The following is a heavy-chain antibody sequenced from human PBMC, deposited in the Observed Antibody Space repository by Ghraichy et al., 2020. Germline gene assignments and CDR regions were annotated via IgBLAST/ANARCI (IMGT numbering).Heavy chain of an antibody. CDR2: IIPILGIA. V-gene: IGHV1-69*04. J-gene: IGHJ4*02. D-gene: IGHD4-11*01. CDR1: GGTFSSYA. Sequence: SVKVSCKASGGTFSSYAISWVRQAPGQGLEWMGRIIPILGIANYAQKFQGRVTITADKSTSTAYMELSSLRSEDTAVYYCARDIGYSKSAYYFDYWGQGTLVTVSS. CDR3: ARDIGYSKSAYYFDY.